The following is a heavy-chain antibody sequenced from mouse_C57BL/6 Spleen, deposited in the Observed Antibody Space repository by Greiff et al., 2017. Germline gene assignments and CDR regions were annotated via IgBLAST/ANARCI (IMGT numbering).Heavy chain of an antibody. CDR3: AREYYGSSYDSWFAY. CDR1: GYTFTSYW. D-gene: IGHD1-1*01. CDR2: IDPNSGGT. V-gene: IGHV1-72*01. Sequence: QVQLQQPGAELVKPGASVKLSCKASGYTFTSYWMHWVKQRPGRGLEWIGRIDPNSGGTKYNEKFKSKATLTVDQPSGTAYMQLSSRTSEDTAVYYGAREYYGSSYDSWFAYWGQGTLVTVSA. J-gene: IGHJ3*01.